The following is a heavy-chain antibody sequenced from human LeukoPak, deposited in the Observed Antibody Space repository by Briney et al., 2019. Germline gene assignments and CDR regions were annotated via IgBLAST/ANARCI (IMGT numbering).Heavy chain of an antibody. CDR2: IYYSASP. D-gene: IGHD3-10*01. CDR3: ARQRLYYGSGSYTFDY. Sequence: SIYYSASPYYNPSRKSRVTISVDTSNNQFSLKLSSVTPADTAVYYCARQRLYYGSGSYTFDYWGQGTLVTVSS. J-gene: IGHJ4*02. V-gene: IGHV4-39*01.